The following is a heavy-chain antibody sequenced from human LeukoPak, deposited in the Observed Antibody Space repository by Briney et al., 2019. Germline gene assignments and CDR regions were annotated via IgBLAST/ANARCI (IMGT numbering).Heavy chain of an antibody. J-gene: IGHJ4*02. Sequence: PSETLSLTCTVSGGSISSSSYYWGWIRQPPGKGLEGIGNIYYSGSTYYNPSLESRLIILVDTSKNQFSLRLSSVTAADTAMYYCARKRIVVGNFDYWGQGTLVTVSS. CDR2: IYYSGST. CDR1: GGSISSSSYY. V-gene: IGHV4-39*07. D-gene: IGHD2-15*01. CDR3: ARKRIVVGNFDY.